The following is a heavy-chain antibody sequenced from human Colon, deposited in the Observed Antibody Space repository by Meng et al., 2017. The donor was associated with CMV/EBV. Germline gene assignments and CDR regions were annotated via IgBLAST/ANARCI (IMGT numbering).Heavy chain of an antibody. D-gene: IGHD4/OR15-4a*01. V-gene: IGHV3-23*01. Sequence: GFTFSSYAMSWVRQAPGKGLEWVSVISSSANSRYYADSVKGRFSISRDNSKNTLSLQMSSLRAEDTAIYYCAKARTHGALPPDGADIWGQGTMVTVSS. CDR1: GFTFSSYA. CDR2: ISSSANSR. J-gene: IGHJ3*02. CDR3: AKARTHGALPPDGADI.